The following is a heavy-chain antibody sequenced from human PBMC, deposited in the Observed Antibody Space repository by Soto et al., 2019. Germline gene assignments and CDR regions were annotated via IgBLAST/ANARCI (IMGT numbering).Heavy chain of an antibody. V-gene: IGHV3-30-3*01. J-gene: IGHJ4*02. CDR1: GFTFSSYA. D-gene: IGHD6-19*01. CDR3: ARNRISAWTRTAPFV. Sequence: GGSLRLSCAASGFTFSSYAMHWVRQAPGKGLEWVAVISYDGSNKYYADSVKGRFTISRDKSKNTLYLQMNSLRAEDTAVYYCARNRISAWTRTAPFVWGQGTLVTLSS. CDR2: ISYDGSNK.